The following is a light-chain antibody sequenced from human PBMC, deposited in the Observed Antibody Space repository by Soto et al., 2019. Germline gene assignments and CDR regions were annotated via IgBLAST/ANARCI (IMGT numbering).Light chain of an antibody. CDR3: QQGYSTPWT. CDR1: QSISTY. V-gene: IGKV1-39*01. Sequence: DIQMTQAPSSLSASVGDRITISCRASQSISTYLNWYQFKPGKXHNXXIYAASSLQSGVPSRFSGRGSGTDLTLTINSLQPEDFATYYCQQGYSTPWTFGQGTKVDIK. J-gene: IGKJ1*01. CDR2: AAS.